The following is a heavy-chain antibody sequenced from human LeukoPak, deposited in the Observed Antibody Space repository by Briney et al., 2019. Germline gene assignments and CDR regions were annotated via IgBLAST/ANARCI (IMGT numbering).Heavy chain of an antibody. D-gene: IGHD3-10*01. CDR2: ISSNGGST. CDR1: GFTFSSYA. J-gene: IGHJ4*02. Sequence: PGGSLRLSCAASGFTFSSYAMHWVRQAPGKGLEYVSAISSNGGSTYYANSVKGRFTISRDNSKNTLYLQMGSLRAEDVAVYYCARARITMVRGVITSYYFDYWGQGTLVTVSS. V-gene: IGHV3-64*01. CDR3: ARARITMVRGVITSYYFDY.